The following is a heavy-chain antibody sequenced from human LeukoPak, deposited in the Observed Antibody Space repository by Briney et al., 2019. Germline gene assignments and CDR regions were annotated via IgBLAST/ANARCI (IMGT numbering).Heavy chain of an antibody. V-gene: IGHV3-43*02. CDR1: GFTFDDYA. CDR2: ISGDGGST. D-gene: IGHD1-1*01. J-gene: IGHJ4*02. Sequence: GGSLRLSCAASGFTFDDYAMHWVRQAPGKGLEWVSLISGDGGSTYYADSVKGRFTISRDNSKNSLYLQMNNLRTEDTALYYCAKDIQPWTTVAPDYWGQGTLVTVSS. CDR3: AKDIQPWTTVAPDY.